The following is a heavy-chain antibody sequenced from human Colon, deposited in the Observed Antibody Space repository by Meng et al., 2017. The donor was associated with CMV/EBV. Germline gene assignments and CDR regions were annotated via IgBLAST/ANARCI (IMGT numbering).Heavy chain of an antibody. CDR2: INHSGST. CDR1: GGSFSGYY. V-gene: IGHV4-34*01. D-gene: IGHD3-22*01. CDR3: ARSPTYRSSGFYYANWYFDL. Sequence: SETLSLTCAVYGGSFSGYYWSWIRQPPGKGLEWIGEINHSGSTNYNPSLKSRVTISVDTSKNQFSLKLSSVTAADTAVYYCARSPTYRSSGFYYANWYFDLWGRGTLVTVSS. J-gene: IGHJ2*01.